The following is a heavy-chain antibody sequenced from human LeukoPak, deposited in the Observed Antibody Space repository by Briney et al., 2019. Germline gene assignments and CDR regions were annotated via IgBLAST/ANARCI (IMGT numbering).Heavy chain of an antibody. CDR1: GYSITSGYY. V-gene: IGHV4-38-2*01. J-gene: IGHJ6*03. Sequence: SETLSLTCAVSGYSITSGYYWGWIRQPPGKGLEWIGTIYHSGSTYYNPSLKSRVIVSVDTSKNQFSLKLSSVTAADTAVYYCVRSPYYYHMDVWGKGTSVTVSS. CDR2: IYHSGST. CDR3: VRSPYYYHMDV.